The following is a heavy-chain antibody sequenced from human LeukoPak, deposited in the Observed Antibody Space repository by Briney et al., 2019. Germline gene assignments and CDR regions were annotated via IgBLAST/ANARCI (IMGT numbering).Heavy chain of an antibody. CDR1: GGTFSSYA. V-gene: IGHV1-69*05. Sequence: SVKVSCKASGGTFSSYAISWVRQAPGQGLEWMGGIIPIFGTANYAQKFQGRVTITTDESTSTAYMELSSLRSGDTAVYYCARAHTPLTMVRGVIVWFDPWGQGTLVTVSS. J-gene: IGHJ5*02. CDR2: IIPIFGTA. CDR3: ARAHTPLTMVRGVIVWFDP. D-gene: IGHD3-10*01.